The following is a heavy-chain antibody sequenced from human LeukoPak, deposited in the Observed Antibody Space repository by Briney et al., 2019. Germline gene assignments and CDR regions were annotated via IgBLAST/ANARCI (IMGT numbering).Heavy chain of an antibody. J-gene: IGHJ4*02. Sequence: GGSLRLSCAASGFTFSSYGMHWVRQAPGKGLEGVAVIWYDGSNKYYADSVKGRFAISTDNSKDTLYLQMNSLRAEDTAVYYCARDSGFGESQYFDYWGQGTLVTVSS. CDR3: ARDSGFGESQYFDY. D-gene: IGHD3-10*01. V-gene: IGHV3-33*01. CDR2: IWYDGSNK. CDR1: GFTFSSYG.